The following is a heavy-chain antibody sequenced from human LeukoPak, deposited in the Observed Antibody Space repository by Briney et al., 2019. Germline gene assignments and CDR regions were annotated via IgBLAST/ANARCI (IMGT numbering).Heavy chain of an antibody. J-gene: IGHJ6*03. D-gene: IGHD2-2*01. Sequence: GGSLRLSCAASGFTFSSYSMNWVRQAPGKGLEWVSSISSSSSYIYYADSVKGRFAISRDNAKNSLYLQMNSLRAEDTAVYYCARPEGYCSSTSCQYYYYYYMDVWGKGTTVTVSS. V-gene: IGHV3-21*01. CDR1: GFTFSSYS. CDR2: ISSSSSYI. CDR3: ARPEGYCSSTSCQYYYYYYMDV.